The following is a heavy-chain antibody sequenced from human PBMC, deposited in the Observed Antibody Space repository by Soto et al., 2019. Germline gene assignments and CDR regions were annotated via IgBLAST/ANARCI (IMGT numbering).Heavy chain of an antibody. CDR3: ARHKNPAMAPSFDY. J-gene: IGHJ4*02. V-gene: IGHV4-39*01. CDR2: IYYSGST. CDR1: GGSISSSSYY. D-gene: IGHD5-18*01. Sequence: SETLSLTCTVSGGSISSSSYYWGWIRQPPGKGLEWIGSIYYSGSTYYNPSLKSRVTISVDTSKNQFSLKLSSVTAADTAVYYCARHKNPAMAPSFDYWGQGTLVTVSS.